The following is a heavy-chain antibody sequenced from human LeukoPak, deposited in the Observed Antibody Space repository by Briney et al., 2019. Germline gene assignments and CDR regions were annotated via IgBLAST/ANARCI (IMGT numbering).Heavy chain of an antibody. Sequence: GGSLRLSCAASGFTFSSYAMSWVRQAPGKGLEWVSAISGSGGSTYYADSVKGRFTISRDNSKNTLYLQMNSLRAEVTAVYYCAKDDRFRSYGGNSALFDYWGQGTLVTVSS. V-gene: IGHV3-23*01. J-gene: IGHJ4*02. CDR1: GFTFSSYA. CDR3: AKDDRFRSYGGNSALFDY. CDR2: ISGSGGST. D-gene: IGHD4-23*01.